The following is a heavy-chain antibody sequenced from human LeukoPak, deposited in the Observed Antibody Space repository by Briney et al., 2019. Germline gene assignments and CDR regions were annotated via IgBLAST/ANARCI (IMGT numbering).Heavy chain of an antibody. CDR2: ISSSSSYI. CDR3: ARVRVRGDSSGYFWASMEPNFDY. D-gene: IGHD3-22*01. CDR1: GFTFSSYS. V-gene: IGHV3-21*01. Sequence: PGGSLRLSCAASGFTFSSYSMNWVRQAPGKGLEWVSSISSSSSYIYYADSVKGRFTISRDNAKNSLYLQMNSLRAEDTAVYYCARVRVRGDSSGYFWASMEPNFDYWGQGTLVTVSS. J-gene: IGHJ4*02.